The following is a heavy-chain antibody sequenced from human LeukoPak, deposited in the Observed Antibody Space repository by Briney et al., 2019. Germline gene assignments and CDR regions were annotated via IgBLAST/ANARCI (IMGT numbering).Heavy chain of an antibody. CDR2: ISWNSGSI. D-gene: IGHD3-22*01. V-gene: IGHV3-9*01. J-gene: IGHJ4*02. CDR1: GFTFDDYA. Sequence: PGGSLRLSCAASGFTFDDYAMHWVRQAPGKGLEWVSGISWNSGSIGYADSVKGRFTISRDNAKNSLYLQMNSLRAEDTALYYCAKLGRGGYYYDSSDPRDDYWGQGTLVTVSS. CDR3: AKLGRGGYYYDSSDPRDDY.